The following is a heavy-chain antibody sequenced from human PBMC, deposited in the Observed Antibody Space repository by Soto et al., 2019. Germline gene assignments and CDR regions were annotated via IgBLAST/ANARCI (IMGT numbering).Heavy chain of an antibody. CDR2: IYYSGST. Sequence: QVQLQESGPGLVKPSQTLSLTCTVSGGSISSGGYYWSWIRQHPGKGLEWIGYIYYSGSTYYNPSLKSRVTISVDTSKNQFALKLRSVTAADTAVYYCARVVVVAANLSFDYWGQGTLVTVSS. D-gene: IGHD2-15*01. J-gene: IGHJ4*02. CDR3: ARVVVVAANLSFDY. V-gene: IGHV4-31*03. CDR1: GGSISSGGYY.